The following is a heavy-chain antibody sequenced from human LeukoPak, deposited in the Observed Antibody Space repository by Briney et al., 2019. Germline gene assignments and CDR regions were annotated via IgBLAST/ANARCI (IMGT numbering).Heavy chain of an antibody. CDR2: INHSGST. Sequence: SETLSLTCAVYGGSFSGYYWSWLRQPPGKGLEWIGEINHSGSTNYNPSLKGRVTISVDTSKKQFSLKLSSVTAADTAVYYCARGRIPRAFDYWGQGTLVTVSS. J-gene: IGHJ4*02. V-gene: IGHV4-34*01. CDR3: ARGRIPRAFDY. D-gene: IGHD5-18*01. CDR1: GGSFSGYY.